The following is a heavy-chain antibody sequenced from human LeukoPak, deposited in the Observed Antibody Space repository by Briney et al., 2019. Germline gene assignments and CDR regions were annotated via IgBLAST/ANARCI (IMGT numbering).Heavy chain of an antibody. CDR2: IIPIFGTA. J-gene: IGHJ4*02. CDR3: ASHYDSSGQGPFDY. Sequence: GASVKVSCKASGGTFSSYAISWVRQAPGQGLEWMGGIIPIFGTANYAQKFQGRVTITADESTSTAYMELSSLRSEDTAVYYCASHYDSSGQGPFDYWGQGTLVTVSS. V-gene: IGHV1-69*13. CDR1: GGTFSSYA. D-gene: IGHD3-22*01.